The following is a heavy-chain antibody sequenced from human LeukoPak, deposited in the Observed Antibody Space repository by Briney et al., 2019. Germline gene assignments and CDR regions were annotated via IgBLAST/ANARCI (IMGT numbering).Heavy chain of an antibody. Sequence: PSETLSLTCTVSGGSISSGSYYWSWIRQPAGKGLEWIGRIYASGSTDYNPSLKSRVTISVDTSKNQFSLKLSSVTAADTAVYYCARRGDAWGQGTLVTVSS. J-gene: IGHJ5*02. CDR3: ARRGDA. D-gene: IGHD3-16*01. CDR2: IYASGST. CDR1: GGSISSGSYY. V-gene: IGHV4-61*02.